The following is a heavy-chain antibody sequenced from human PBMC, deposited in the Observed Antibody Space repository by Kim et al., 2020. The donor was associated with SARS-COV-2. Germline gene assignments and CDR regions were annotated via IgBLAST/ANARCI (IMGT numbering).Heavy chain of an antibody. D-gene: IGHD3-3*01. Sequence: PSFQGQVTISADKSISTAYLQWSSLKASDTAMYYCARQSAFGVVIDGMDVWGQGTTVTVSS. V-gene: IGHV5-51*01. CDR3: ARQSAFGVVIDGMDV. J-gene: IGHJ6*02.